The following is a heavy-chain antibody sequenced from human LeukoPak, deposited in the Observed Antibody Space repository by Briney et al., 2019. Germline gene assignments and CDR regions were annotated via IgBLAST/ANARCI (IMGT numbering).Heavy chain of an antibody. CDR3: ARGGYYFAY. J-gene: IGHJ4*02. CDR1: GGSISSQY. D-gene: IGHD3-22*01. CDR2: YSGST. V-gene: IGHV4-59*11. Sequence: ETLSLTCTVSGGSISSQYWSWIRQPPGKGLEWIGYYSGSTNYNPSLKSRVTISVDTSKNQSSLKVNSVTAADTAVYYCARGGYYFAYWGQGTLVTLSS.